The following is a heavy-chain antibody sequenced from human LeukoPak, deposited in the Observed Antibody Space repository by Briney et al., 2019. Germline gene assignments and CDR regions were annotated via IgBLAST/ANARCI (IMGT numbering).Heavy chain of an antibody. V-gene: IGHV3-23*01. D-gene: IGHD3-9*01. J-gene: IGHJ6*02. Sequence: GGSLRLSCAASGFTFSSYAMSWVRQAPGNGLEWVSAISGSGGSTYYADSVKGRFTISRDNSKNTLYLQMNSLRAEDTAVYYCAKSATYYDILTGYPDDYYYYGMDVWGQGTTVTVS. CDR2: ISGSGGST. CDR1: GFTFSSYA. CDR3: AKSATYYDILTGYPDDYYYYGMDV.